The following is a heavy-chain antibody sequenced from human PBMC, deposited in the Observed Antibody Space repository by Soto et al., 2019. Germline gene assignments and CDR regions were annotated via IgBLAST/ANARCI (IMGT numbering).Heavy chain of an antibody. Sequence: GGSLRLSCAASGFTFRNYAMSWVRQAPGKGLEWVSAASDSGGNKYYADSVKGRFTISRDNSKNTLYLQMNSLRAEDTAVYYCAREGSSALDYWGQGTLVTVSS. CDR3: AREGSSALDY. CDR1: GFTFRNYA. J-gene: IGHJ4*02. CDR2: ASDSGGNK. D-gene: IGHD6-6*01. V-gene: IGHV3-23*01.